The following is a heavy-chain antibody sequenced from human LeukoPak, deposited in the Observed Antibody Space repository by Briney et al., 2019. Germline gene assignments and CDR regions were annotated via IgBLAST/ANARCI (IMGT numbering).Heavy chain of an antibody. D-gene: IGHD1-26*01. V-gene: IGHV4-59*01. J-gene: IGHJ3*02. Sequence: PSETLSLTCTVSGGSIYSYYWSWIRQPPGKGLEWMGYIYYSGSTNYNPSLKSRVTISVDTSKNQFSLRLSSVTAADTAVYYCARAGRWEGRPHAFDIWGQGTMVAVSS. CDR3: ARAGRWEGRPHAFDI. CDR1: GGSIYSYY. CDR2: IYYSGST.